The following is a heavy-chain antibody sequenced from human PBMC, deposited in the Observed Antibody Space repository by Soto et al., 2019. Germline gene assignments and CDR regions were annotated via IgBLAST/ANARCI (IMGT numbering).Heavy chain of an antibody. CDR2: IIPIFGTA. D-gene: IGHD3-16*02. V-gene: IGHV1-69*13. CDR3: ARDPRARYDAFDI. CDR1: GGTFSSYA. Sequence: SVKVSCKASGGTFSSYAISWVRQAPGQGLEWMGGIIPIFGTANYAQKFQGRVTITADESTSTAYMELSSLRSEDTAVYYCARDPRARYDAFDIWGQGTMVTVSS. J-gene: IGHJ3*02.